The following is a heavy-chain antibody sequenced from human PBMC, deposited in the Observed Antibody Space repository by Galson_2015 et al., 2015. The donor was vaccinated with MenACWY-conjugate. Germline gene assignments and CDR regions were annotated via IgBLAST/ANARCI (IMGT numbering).Heavy chain of an antibody. CDR1: GFTFSSYS. V-gene: IGHV3-21*01. CDR2: ISSSSSYI. Sequence: SLRLSCAASGFTFSSYSMNWVRQAPGKGLEWVSSISSSSSYIYYADSVKGRFTISRDNAKNSLYLQMNSLRAEDTAVYYCARAIAVAATDAFDIWGQGTMVTVSS. CDR3: ARAIAVAATDAFDI. J-gene: IGHJ3*02. D-gene: IGHD6-19*01.